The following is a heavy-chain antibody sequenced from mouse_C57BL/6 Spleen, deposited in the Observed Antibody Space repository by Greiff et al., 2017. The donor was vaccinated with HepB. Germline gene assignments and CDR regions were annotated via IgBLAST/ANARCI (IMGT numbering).Heavy chain of an antibody. V-gene: IGHV1-64*01. D-gene: IGHD1-1*01. CDR2: IHPNSGST. J-gene: IGHJ2*01. CDR3: ALTTVVARDYFDY. CDR1: GYTFTSYW. Sequence: QVQLQQPGAELVKPGASVKLSCKASGYTFTSYWMHWVKQRPGQGLEWIGMIHPNSGSTNYNEKFKSKATLTVDKSSSTAYMQLSSLTSEDSAVYYCALTTVVARDYFDYWGQGTTLTVSS.